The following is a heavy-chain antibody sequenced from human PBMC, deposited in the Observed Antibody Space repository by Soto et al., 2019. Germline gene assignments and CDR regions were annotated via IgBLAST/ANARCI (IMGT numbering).Heavy chain of an antibody. CDR2: ISAYNGNT. V-gene: IGHV1-18*01. CDR3: ARDGRYCSGGSCYPVIYYYYYGMDV. J-gene: IGHJ6*02. Sequence: QVQLVQSGAEVKKPGASVKVSCKASGYTLTSYGISWVRQAPGQGLEWMGWISAYNGNTNYAQKLQGRVTMTTDTSTSRAYMELRSLRSDDTAVYYCARDGRYCSGGSCYPVIYYYYYGMDVWGHGTTVTVSS. CDR1: GYTLTSYG. D-gene: IGHD2-15*01.